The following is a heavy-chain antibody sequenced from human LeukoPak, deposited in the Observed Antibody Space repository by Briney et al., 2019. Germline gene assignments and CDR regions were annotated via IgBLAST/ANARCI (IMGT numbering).Heavy chain of an antibody. CDR1: GFTFASYA. J-gene: IGHJ4*02. D-gene: IGHD5-18*01. CDR2: IGGSGGTT. CDR3: VKKVEGYSYGPFDY. Sequence: PGGSLRLSCAASGFTFASYAMSWVRHAPGKGLEWVSAIGGSGGTTFYADSVNGRFTISRDNSKNTLYLQMNSLRAEDTAIYYCVKKVEGYSYGPFDYWGQGTLVTVSS. V-gene: IGHV3-23*01.